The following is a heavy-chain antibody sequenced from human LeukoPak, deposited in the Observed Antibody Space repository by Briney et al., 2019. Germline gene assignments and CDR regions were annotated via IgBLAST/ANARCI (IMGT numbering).Heavy chain of an antibody. D-gene: IGHD3-10*01. V-gene: IGHV3-21*01. CDR2: ISSSSSYI. J-gene: IGHJ6*04. CDR3: ARDRRHGSSYYGMDV. CDR1: GFTFSSYS. Sequence: GGSLRLSCAASGFTFSSYSVNWVRQAPGKGLEWVSSISSSSSYIYYADSVKGRFTISRDNAKNSLYLQMNSLRAEDTAVYYCARDRRHGSSYYGMDVWGKGTTVTVSS.